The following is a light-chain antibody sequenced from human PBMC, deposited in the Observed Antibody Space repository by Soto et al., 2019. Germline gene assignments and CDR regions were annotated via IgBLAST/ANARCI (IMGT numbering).Light chain of an antibody. Sequence: QSALTQPASVSGSPGQSITISCTGTSSDVGGYNCVSWYQQHPGKVPKLMIYDVSNRPSGVSNRFSGSKSGNTASLTISGLQAEDEADYYCSSYTSSSTLVVFGGGTKVTVL. CDR1: SSDVGGYNC. CDR2: DVS. CDR3: SSYTSSSTLVV. V-gene: IGLV2-14*01. J-gene: IGLJ2*01.